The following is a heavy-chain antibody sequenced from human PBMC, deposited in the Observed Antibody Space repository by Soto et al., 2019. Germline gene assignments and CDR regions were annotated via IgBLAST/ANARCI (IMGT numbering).Heavy chain of an antibody. Sequence: SETLSLTCTVSGGSISSGGYYWSWIRQHPGKGLEWIGYIYYSGSTYYNPSLKSRVTISVDTSKNQFSLKLSSVTAADTAVYYCARVPALSYGSFDYWGQGTLVTVSS. D-gene: IGHD5-18*01. CDR1: GGSISSGGYY. CDR3: ARVPALSYGSFDY. V-gene: IGHV4-31*03. J-gene: IGHJ4*02. CDR2: IYYSGST.